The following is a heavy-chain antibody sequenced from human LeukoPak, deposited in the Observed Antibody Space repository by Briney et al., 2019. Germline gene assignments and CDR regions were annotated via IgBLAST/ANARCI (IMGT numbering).Heavy chain of an antibody. CDR3: AKRLTASSTWTSLDP. CDR2: IYGSGTTT. Sequence: GGSLRLSCAASGFTFSSYALNWVRQAPGKGLEWVSVIYGSGTTTYYADSVRGRFTISRDSSKSTMYLQMNSRRVEDTAVYYCAKRLTASSTWTSLDPWGQGTLVTVSS. V-gene: IGHV3-23*01. CDR1: GFTFSSYA. D-gene: IGHD1-1*01. J-gene: IGHJ5*02.